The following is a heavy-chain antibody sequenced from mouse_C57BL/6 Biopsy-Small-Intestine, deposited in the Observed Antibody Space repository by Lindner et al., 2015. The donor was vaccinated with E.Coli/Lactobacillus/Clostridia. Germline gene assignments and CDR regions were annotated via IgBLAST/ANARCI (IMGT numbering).Heavy chain of an antibody. CDR1: DTXTSYV. CDR3: ARDYYSNYLYFDY. CDR2: INPYNDGT. J-gene: IGHJ2*01. D-gene: IGHD2-5*01. V-gene: IGHV1-14*01. Sequence: KSSDTXTSYVMHWVKQKPGQGLEWIGYINPYNDGTKYNEKFKGKATLTLDKSSSTAYMELSSLTSEDSAVYYCARDYYSNYLYFDYWGQGTTLTVSS.